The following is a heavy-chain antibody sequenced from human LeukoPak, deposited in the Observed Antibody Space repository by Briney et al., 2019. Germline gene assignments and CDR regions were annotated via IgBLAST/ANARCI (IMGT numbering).Heavy chain of an antibody. Sequence: ASVKVSCKASGYTFTGYYMHWVRQAPGQGLEWMGWINPNSGGTNYAQKFQGRVTMTRDTSISTAYMELSRLRSDDTAVYYCARDVVTYYYDSSGYLRHYYYYYMDVWGKGTTVTVSS. CDR3: ARDVVTYYYDSSGYLRHYYYYYMDV. CDR1: GYTFTGYY. J-gene: IGHJ6*03. CDR2: INPNSGGT. D-gene: IGHD3-22*01. V-gene: IGHV1-2*02.